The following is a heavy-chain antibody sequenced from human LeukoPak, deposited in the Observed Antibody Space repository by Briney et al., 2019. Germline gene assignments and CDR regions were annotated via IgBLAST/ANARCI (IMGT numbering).Heavy chain of an antibody. CDR2: IYYSGST. V-gene: IGHV4-61*01. CDR3: ARSIAAAGPYYYYGMDV. Sequence: SETLSLTCTVSGGSVSSGSYYWRWIRQPPGTGLEWIGYIYYSGSTNYNPSLKSRVTISVDTSKNQFSLKLSSVTAADTAVYYCARSIAAAGPYYYYGMDVWGKGTTVTVSS. CDR1: GGSVSSGSYY. J-gene: IGHJ6*04. D-gene: IGHD6-13*01.